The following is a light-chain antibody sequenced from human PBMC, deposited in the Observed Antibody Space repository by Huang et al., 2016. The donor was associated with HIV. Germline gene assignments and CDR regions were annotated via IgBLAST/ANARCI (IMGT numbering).Light chain of an antibody. V-gene: IGKV3-11*01. CDR2: DAS. J-gene: IGKJ4*01. Sequence: EIVLTQSPATLSLSPGERATLSCRASQSVRSYLAWYQQKPGQAPRLLIYDASNRATGSPARFSGSGSETDFTLTISNLQSEDFAVYYCQQRSAWPLTFGGGTKVEI. CDR3: QQRSAWPLT. CDR1: QSVRSY.